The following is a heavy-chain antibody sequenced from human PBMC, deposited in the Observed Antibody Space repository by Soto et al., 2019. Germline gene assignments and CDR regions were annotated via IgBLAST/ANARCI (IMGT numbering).Heavy chain of an antibody. CDR2: ISSRGSTL. V-gene: IGHV3-48*03. Sequence: EVQLVESGGGLVQPGGSLRLSCAASGFTFSSYEMNWVRQAPGKGLEWVSYISSRGSTLYYADSVKGRFTISRDNAKNSLYLRMNSLRAEDTVVFYCARDARYCSGGSCSHWFDPWGQGTLVTVSS. J-gene: IGHJ5*02. D-gene: IGHD2-15*01. CDR3: ARDARYCSGGSCSHWFDP. CDR1: GFTFSSYE.